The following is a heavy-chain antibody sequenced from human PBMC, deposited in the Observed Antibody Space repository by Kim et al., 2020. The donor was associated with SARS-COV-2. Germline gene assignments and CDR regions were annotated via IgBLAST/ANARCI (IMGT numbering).Heavy chain of an antibody. Sequence: SETLSLTCTVSGGSIGTYYWNWVRQPPQKGLEWIGYFFSGGRSSFNPSLKSRLTMSADTSKNQVSLTLTSVTAADSARYYCARSAGFFAGSYYYELEVWGQGTTVTVSS. CDR1: GGSIGTYY. V-gene: IGHV4-4*08. CDR2: FFSGGRS. J-gene: IGHJ6*02. CDR3: ARSAGFFAGSYYYELEV. D-gene: IGHD6-19*01.